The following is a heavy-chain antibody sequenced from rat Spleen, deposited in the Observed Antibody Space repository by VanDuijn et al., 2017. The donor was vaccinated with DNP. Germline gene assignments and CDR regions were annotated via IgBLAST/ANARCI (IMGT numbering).Heavy chain of an antibody. J-gene: IGHJ2*01. D-gene: IGHD1-4*01. Sequence: EVQLVESGGGLVQPGRSLKLSCAASGLTFSDYAMAWVRQAPKKGLEWVATIIHAGSSIYYRDSVKGRFTISRDNVKSTLYLQMDSLRSEDTATYYCAGRPPPTRGPFDYWGQGVTVTVSS. CDR2: IIHAGSSI. CDR1: GLTFSDYA. V-gene: IGHV5-17*01. CDR3: AGRPPPTRGPFDY.